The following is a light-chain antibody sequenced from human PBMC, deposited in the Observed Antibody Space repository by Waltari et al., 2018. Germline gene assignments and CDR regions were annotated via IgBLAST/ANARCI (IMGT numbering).Light chain of an antibody. J-gene: IGKJ4*01. CDR3: QQPLT. CDR1: QSVSSY. Sequence: DIVLTQSPAPLSLSPGERATRSCRASQSVSSYLAWYQQKPGQAPRLLIYDASNRATGIPARFSGSGSGTDFTLTISSLEPEDFAVYYCQQPLTFGGGTKVEIK. V-gene: IGKV3-11*01. CDR2: DAS.